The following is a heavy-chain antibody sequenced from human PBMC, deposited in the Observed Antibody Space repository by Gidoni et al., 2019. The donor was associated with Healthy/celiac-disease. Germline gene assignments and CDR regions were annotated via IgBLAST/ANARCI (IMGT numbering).Heavy chain of an antibody. J-gene: IGHJ4*02. D-gene: IGHD6-19*01. CDR2: INHSGST. Sequence: QVQLQQWGAGLLKPSETLSLTCAVYGGSFSGYYWSWIRQPPGKGLEWIGEINHSGSTNYNPSLKSRVTISVDTSKNQFSLKLSSVTAADTAVYYCARASSGWLPRFDYWGQGTLVTVSS. CDR1: GGSFSGYY. V-gene: IGHV4-34*01. CDR3: ARASSGWLPRFDY.